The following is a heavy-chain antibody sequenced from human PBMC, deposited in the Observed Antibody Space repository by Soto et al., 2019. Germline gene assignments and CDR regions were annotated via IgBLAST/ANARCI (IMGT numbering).Heavy chain of an antibody. CDR3: AKDWAAVVVPAFGY. V-gene: IGHV3-9*01. CDR1: GFTFDDYA. Sequence: PGGSLRLSCAASGFTFDDYAMHWVRQAPGKGLEWVSGISWNSGSIGYADSVKGRFTISRDNAKNSLYLQMNSLRAEDTALYYCAKDWAAVVVPAFGYWGQGTLVTVSS. D-gene: IGHD3-22*01. J-gene: IGHJ4*02. CDR2: ISWNSGSI.